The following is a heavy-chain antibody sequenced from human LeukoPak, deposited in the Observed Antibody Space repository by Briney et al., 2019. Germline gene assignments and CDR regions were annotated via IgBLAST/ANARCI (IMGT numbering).Heavy chain of an antibody. J-gene: IGHJ4*02. V-gene: IGHV3-30*18. Sequence: AGGSLRLSCAASGFTFSSYGMHWVRQAPGKGLEWVAVISYDENKKYYADSVKGRFTISRDNSKNTLYLQMNSLRAEDTAVYYCAKDDHAVGDDDRWGQGTLVTVSS. CDR2: ISYDENKK. CDR1: GFTFSSYG. D-gene: IGHD6-19*01. CDR3: AKDDHAVGDDDR.